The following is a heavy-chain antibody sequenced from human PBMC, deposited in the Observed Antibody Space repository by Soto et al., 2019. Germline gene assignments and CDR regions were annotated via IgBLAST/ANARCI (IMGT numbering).Heavy chain of an antibody. CDR2: MNPNSGNT. Sequence: QVQLVQSGAEVKKPGASVKVSCKASGYTFTSYDINWVRQATGQGLEWMGWMNPNSGNTGYAQKFQGRVTMTRNTSISTAYMELSSLRSEXXAXXXCATRXXXXXXXXRIPVDGLVSHRGYYYGMDVWGQGTTVTVSS. CDR3: ATRXXXXXXXXRIPVDGLVSHRGYYYGMDV. D-gene: IGHD3-9*01. J-gene: IGHJ6*02. CDR1: GYTFTSYD. V-gene: IGHV1-8*01.